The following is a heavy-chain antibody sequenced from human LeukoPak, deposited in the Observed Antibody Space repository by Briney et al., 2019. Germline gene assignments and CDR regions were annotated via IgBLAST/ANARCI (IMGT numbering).Heavy chain of an antibody. D-gene: IGHD3-22*01. Sequence: SETLSLTCTVSGGSIRSSSYYWGWIRQPPGKGLEWIGSIDYSGNTYYNPSLKTRVTISVDTSKNQFSLKLSSVAAADTAIYYCAREGGDSSGYYHDYWGQGTLVTVSS. CDR1: GGSIRSSSYY. CDR2: IDYSGNT. V-gene: IGHV4-39*07. J-gene: IGHJ4*02. CDR3: AREGGDSSGYYHDY.